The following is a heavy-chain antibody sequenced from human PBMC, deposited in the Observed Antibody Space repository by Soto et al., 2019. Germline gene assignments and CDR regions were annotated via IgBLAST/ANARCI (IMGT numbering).Heavy chain of an antibody. CDR2: ISTHNGNT. CDR1: VFTSSG. J-gene: IGHJ3*01. V-gene: IGHV1-18*04. D-gene: IGHD2-21*01. CDR3: SREVILGRFDAYDL. Sequence: QDQLVQSGAEVKKTGASVKVSCKASVFTSSGISWVRQAPGRRLEWMGWISTHNGNTIDAQKFQGRVIMTMDTSTTTVYMDFRSLGLDDTAFYLCSREVILGRFDAYDLLGQRTMVIVSS.